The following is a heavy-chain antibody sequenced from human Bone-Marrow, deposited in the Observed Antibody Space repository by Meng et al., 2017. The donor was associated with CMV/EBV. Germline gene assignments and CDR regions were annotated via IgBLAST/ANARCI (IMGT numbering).Heavy chain of an antibody. D-gene: IGHD3-3*01. CDR1: GFTFSSYE. J-gene: IGHJ5*02. CDR3: TTLFYDFP. Sequence: GESLKISCAASGFTFSSYEMNWVRQAPGEGLEWVGFIRNKANGGTTDYAASLKGRFTISRDDSRSIAYLQMNSLKVEDTGKYYCTTLFYDFPWGQGTLVTVSS. V-gene: IGHV3-49*04. CDR2: IRNKANGGTT.